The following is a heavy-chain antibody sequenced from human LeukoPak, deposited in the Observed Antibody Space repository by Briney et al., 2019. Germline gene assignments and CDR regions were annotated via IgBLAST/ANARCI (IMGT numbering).Heavy chain of an antibody. D-gene: IGHD6-19*01. J-gene: IGHJ4*02. Sequence: GASVKVSCKASGYTFTGQIIHWLRQAPGQGLEWMGWIDPPSGAPHYAPKFQDRVTMTRDTSIATAYLEVHRLKSDDTAVYYCARSGFSTGFYLGFWGQGTLISVSS. CDR1: GYTFTGQI. CDR3: ARSGFSTGFYLGF. CDR2: IDPPSGAP. V-gene: IGHV1-2*02.